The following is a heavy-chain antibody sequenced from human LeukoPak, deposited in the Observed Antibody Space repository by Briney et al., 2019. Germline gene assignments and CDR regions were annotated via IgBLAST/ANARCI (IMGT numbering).Heavy chain of an antibody. CDR1: GGSFSGYY. Sequence: KPSETLSLTCAVYGGSFSGYYWSWIRQPPGKGLEWIGEINHSGSTNYNPSLKSRVTISVDTSKNQFSLKLSSVTAADTAVYYCAREGRWLQSKYFLPWGQGTLVTVSS. V-gene: IGHV4-34*01. CDR2: INHSGST. CDR3: AREGRWLQSKYFLP. D-gene: IGHD5-24*01. J-gene: IGHJ1*01.